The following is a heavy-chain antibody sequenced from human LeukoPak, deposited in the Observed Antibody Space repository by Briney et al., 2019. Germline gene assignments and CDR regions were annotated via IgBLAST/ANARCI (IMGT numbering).Heavy chain of an antibody. CDR1: GFTFSSYW. V-gene: IGHV3-74*01. D-gene: IGHD4-11*01. CDR2: INTDGSST. CDR3: ARDYLALTTVNYFDY. Sequence: GGSLRLSCAASGFTFSSYWMHWVRQAPGKGLVWVSRINTDGSSTSYADSVKGRFTISRDNAKNTLYLQMNSLRAEDTAVYYCARDYLALTTVNYFDYWGQGTLVTVSS. J-gene: IGHJ4*02.